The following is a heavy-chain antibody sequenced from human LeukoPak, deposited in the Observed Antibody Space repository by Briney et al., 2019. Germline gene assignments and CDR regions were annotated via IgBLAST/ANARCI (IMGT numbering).Heavy chain of an antibody. V-gene: IGHV3-23*01. CDR1: GFTFSSYA. D-gene: IGHD3-16*01. J-gene: IGHJ4*02. Sequence: PGGSLRLSCAASGFTFSSYAMSWVRQAPGKGLEWVSAISGSGGSTYYADSVKGRFTISRDNSKNTLYLQMNSLRAEDTAVYYCAKSVIYDYVWGSYNWGQGTLVTVSP. CDR3: AKSVIYDYVWGSYN. CDR2: ISGSGGST.